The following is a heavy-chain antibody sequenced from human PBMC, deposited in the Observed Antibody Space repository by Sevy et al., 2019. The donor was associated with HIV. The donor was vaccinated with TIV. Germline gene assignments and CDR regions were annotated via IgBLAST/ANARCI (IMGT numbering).Heavy chain of an antibody. Sequence: GESLKISCAASGFTLSSYGIHWVRQAPGKGLEWVAVIWYDGSNKYDADSVKGRFTISRDNSKNTLYLEMNSLRAEDTAAYYCARDVSDVGTAMVDDAFDIWGQGTTVTVSS. D-gene: IGHD2-2*01. CDR3: ARDVSDVGTAMVDDAFDI. J-gene: IGHJ3*02. CDR1: GFTLSSYG. CDR2: IWYDGSNK. V-gene: IGHV3-33*01.